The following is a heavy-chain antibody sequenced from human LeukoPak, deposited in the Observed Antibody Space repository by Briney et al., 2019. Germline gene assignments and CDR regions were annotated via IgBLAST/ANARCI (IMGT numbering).Heavy chain of an antibody. V-gene: IGHV4-59*01. J-gene: IGHJ6*02. Sequence: PSETLPLTCTVSGGSISSYYWSWIRQPPGKGREWIGYIYYSGSTNYDPSLKSRVTISVDTSKNQFSLKLRSVTAADTAVYYCARTGIAARLDVWGQGTTVTVSS. CDR2: IYYSGST. CDR3: ARTGIAARLDV. D-gene: IGHD6-6*01. CDR1: GGSISSYY.